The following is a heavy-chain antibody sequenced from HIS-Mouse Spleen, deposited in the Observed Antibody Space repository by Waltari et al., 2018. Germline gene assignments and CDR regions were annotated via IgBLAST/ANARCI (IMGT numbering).Heavy chain of an antibody. J-gene: IGHJ2*01. CDR1: GCSTSSSSYY. CDR2: IYYSGRT. D-gene: IGHD6-13*01. CDR3: AREIPYSSSWYDWYFDL. V-gene: IGHV4-39*07. Sequence: QLQLQESRPGLVKPSETLSLTCTVSGCSTSSSSYYWGWIRQPPGKGLEWIGSIYYSGRTYYNPSLKSRVTRSVDTSKNQFSLKLSSVTAADTAVYYCAREIPYSSSWYDWYFDLWGRGTLVTVSS.